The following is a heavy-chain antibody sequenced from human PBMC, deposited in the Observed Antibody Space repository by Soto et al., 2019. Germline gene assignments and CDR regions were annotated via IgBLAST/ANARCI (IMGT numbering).Heavy chain of an antibody. V-gene: IGHV5-51*01. J-gene: IGHJ3*02. CDR1: GYSFTSHW. CDR2: IYPDDSDT. CDR3: ARSGRRGPGAFDI. D-gene: IGHD6-25*01. Sequence: PGESLKISCKGSGYSFTSHWIGWVRQMPGKGLEWMGIIYPDDSDTRYSPSFEGQVIMSADKSISTAYLQWSSLKASDTAMYYCARSGRRGPGAFDIWGQGTMVTVSS.